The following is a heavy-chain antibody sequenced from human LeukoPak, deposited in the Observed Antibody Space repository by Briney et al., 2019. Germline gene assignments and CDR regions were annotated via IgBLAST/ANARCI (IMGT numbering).Heavy chain of an antibody. Sequence: GGSLRLSCAASGFTFSSYAMSWVRQAPGKGLEWVSAISGSGGSTYYADSVKGRFTISRGNSKNTLYLQMNSLRAEDTAVYYCAKAERFSGTKTPDYWGQGTLVTVSS. J-gene: IGHJ4*02. V-gene: IGHV3-23*01. CDR2: ISGSGGST. D-gene: IGHD1-26*01. CDR3: AKAERFSGTKTPDY. CDR1: GFTFSSYA.